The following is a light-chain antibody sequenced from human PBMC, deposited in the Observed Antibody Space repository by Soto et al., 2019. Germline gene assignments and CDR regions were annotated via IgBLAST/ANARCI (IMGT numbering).Light chain of an antibody. J-gene: IGLJ3*02. CDR1: SGHSSYI. CDR3: ETWDFNTRV. V-gene: IGLV4-60*02. Sequence: QSVLTQSSSASASLGSSVKLTCTLSSGHSSYIIAWHQQQPWKAPRYLMKLEGSGSYNKGSAVPDRFSGSSSGADRYLTISNLPFEDEADYYCETWDFNTRVFGGGTKLTVL. CDR2: LEGSGSY.